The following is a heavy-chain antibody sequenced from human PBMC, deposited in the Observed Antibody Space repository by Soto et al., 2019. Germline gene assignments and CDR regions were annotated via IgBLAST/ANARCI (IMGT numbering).Heavy chain of an antibody. CDR1: GYTFTTYA. D-gene: IGHD6-6*01. V-gene: IGHV1-18*01. CDR3: ARDPQYSTSSQVFDS. J-gene: IGHJ4*02. Sequence: SGAEVKKPGASVKVSCKASGYTFTTYAISWVRQAPGQGLEWMGRISTYNGNTKYAQKLQGRVTMTTDTSTSTAHMELRSLRSDDTAVYYCARDPQYSTSSQVFDSWGQGTLVTVSS. CDR2: ISTYNGNT.